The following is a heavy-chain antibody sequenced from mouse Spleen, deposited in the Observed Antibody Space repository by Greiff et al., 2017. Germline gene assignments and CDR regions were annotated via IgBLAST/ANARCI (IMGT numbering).Heavy chain of an antibody. J-gene: IGHJ4*01. CDR3: ARHEGDYDYAMDY. D-gene: IGHD2-4*01. Sequence: VQLQQSGPELVKPGASVKISCKASGYAFSSSWMNWVKQRPGKGLEWIGRIYPGDGDTNYNGKFKGKATLTADKSSSTVYMELSRLTSEDFAVYFCARHEGDYDYAMDYWGQGTSVTVSS. CDR2: IYPGDGDT. CDR1: GYAFSSSW. V-gene: IGHV1-82*01.